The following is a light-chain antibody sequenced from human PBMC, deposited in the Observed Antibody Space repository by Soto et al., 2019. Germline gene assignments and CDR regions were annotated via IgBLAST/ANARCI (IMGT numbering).Light chain of an antibody. J-gene: IGKJ2*01. V-gene: IGKV3-20*01. CDR1: QSVNSNH. CDR2: GAS. CDR3: QHYDNSPPYT. Sequence: EIVLTQSPDTLSLSPGERGTLSCRASQSVNSNHLAWYQHKPGQAPRLLIYGASSRATGIPDRFSGSGSGTDFTLTIGRLEPEDLAVYYCQHYDNSPPYTFGQGTKLEIK.